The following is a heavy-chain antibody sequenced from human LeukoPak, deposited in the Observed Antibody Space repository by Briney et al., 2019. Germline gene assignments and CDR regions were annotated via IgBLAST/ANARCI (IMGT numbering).Heavy chain of an antibody. D-gene: IGHD6-19*01. V-gene: IGHV3-23*01. J-gene: IGHJ4*02. CDR2: ISGSGGGT. CDR3: AKDLSSGWYPYYFDF. CDR1: GFTFNSYA. Sequence: GGSLRLSCAASGFTFNSYAMSWVRQAPEKGLEWVATISGSGGGTYYADSVKGRFTISRDDSKNTLYLQMNSLRAEDTAVYYCAKDLSSGWYPYYFDFWGRGTLVTVSS.